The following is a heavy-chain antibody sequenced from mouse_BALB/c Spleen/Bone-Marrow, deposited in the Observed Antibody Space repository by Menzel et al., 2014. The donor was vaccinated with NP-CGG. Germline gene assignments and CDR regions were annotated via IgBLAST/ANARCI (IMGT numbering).Heavy chain of an antibody. J-gene: IGHJ2*01. CDR2: IHPNSGNT. CDR3: ARHHRYAYYFDY. CDR1: GYTFTSSW. Sequence: QVQLQQSGSVLVRPGASVKLSCKASGYTFTSSWMHWAKQRPGQGLEWIGEIHPNSGNTNYNEKLKGKATLTVDTSSTTASVDLSSLTAEDSAVYYCARHHRYAYYFDYWGQGTTLTVSS. D-gene: IGHD2-14*01. V-gene: IGHV1S130*01.